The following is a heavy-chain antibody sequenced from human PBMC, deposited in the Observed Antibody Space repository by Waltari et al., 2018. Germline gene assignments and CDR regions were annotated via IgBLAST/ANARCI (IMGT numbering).Heavy chain of an antibody. CDR3: ARSGWLDY. Sequence: QVQLLQSGAEVKKPGASVKVSCKPSGYTFSSYVMHWVRQAPGQSLEWMGWINAANTNTKYSQKFQGRVTITRDTSASTAYMELSSLTSEDTTVYYCARSGWLDYWGQGTLVTVSS. D-gene: IGHD6-19*01. V-gene: IGHV1-3*01. CDR2: INAANTNT. CDR1: GYTFSSYV. J-gene: IGHJ4*02.